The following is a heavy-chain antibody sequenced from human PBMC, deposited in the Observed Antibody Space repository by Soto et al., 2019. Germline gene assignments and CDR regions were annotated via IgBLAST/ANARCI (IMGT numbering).Heavy chain of an antibody. CDR1: GFTFSSYG. Sequence: GGSLRLSCAASGFTFSSYGMHWVRQAPGKGLEWVAVIWYDGSNKYYADSVKGRFTISRDNSKNTLYLQMNSLRAEDMAVYYCARDQDYDILTGYGWFDPWGQGTLVTVSS. J-gene: IGHJ5*02. D-gene: IGHD3-9*01. CDR2: IWYDGSNK. CDR3: ARDQDYDILTGYGWFDP. V-gene: IGHV3-33*01.